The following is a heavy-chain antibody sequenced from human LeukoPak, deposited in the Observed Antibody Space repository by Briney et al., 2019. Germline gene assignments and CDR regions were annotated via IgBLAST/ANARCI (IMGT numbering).Heavy chain of an antibody. Sequence: PGRSLRLSCAASGFTFDDYAMHWVRQAPGKGLEWVSGISWNSGSICYADSVKGRFTISRDNAKNSLYLQMNSLRAEDTALYYCAKDKSYSSSWDAFDIWGQGTMVTVSS. CDR3: AKDKSYSSSWDAFDI. D-gene: IGHD6-13*01. V-gene: IGHV3-9*01. CDR2: ISWNSGSI. J-gene: IGHJ3*02. CDR1: GFTFDDYA.